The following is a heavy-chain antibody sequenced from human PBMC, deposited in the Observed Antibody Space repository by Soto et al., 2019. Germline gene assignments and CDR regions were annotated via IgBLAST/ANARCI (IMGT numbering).Heavy chain of an antibody. J-gene: IGHJ6*03. CDR1: GFTFDDYA. Sequence: GGSLRLSCAASGFTFDDYAMHWVRQTPEKGLEWVSGISWNSGAIAYADSVKGRFTISRDNAKNSLYLQMNSLRTEDMALYYCAKGGSNVSYYYFYMDVWGKGTTVTVSS. CDR2: ISWNSGAI. D-gene: IGHD6-13*01. CDR3: AKGGSNVSYYYFYMDV. V-gene: IGHV3-9*03.